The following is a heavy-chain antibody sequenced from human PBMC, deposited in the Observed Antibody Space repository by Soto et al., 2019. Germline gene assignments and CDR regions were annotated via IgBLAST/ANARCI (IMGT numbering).Heavy chain of an antibody. CDR3: ADRRVDSSGYPYYYYGMDV. CDR2: IYYSGRT. V-gene: IGHV4-39*01. J-gene: IGHJ6*02. D-gene: IGHD3-22*01. Sequence: QLQLQDSAPGPVKPSETLSLTCTVSGGSISSSSYYWGWIRQPPGKGPEWIGSIYYSGRTYYNPSLKSRVTISVDTSKNQFSLKLSSVTAADTAVYYCADRRVDSSGYPYYYYGMDVWGQGTTGTVSS. CDR1: GGSISSSSYY.